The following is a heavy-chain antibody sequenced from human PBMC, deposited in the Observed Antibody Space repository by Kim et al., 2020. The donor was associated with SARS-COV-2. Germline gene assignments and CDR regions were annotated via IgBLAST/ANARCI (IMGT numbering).Heavy chain of an antibody. CDR2: IVVGSGNT. J-gene: IGHJ6*02. CDR3: AADPYSSSWYGVDDYYYYGMDV. V-gene: IGHV1-58*01. Sequence: SVKVSCKASGFTFTSSAVQWVRQARGQRLEWIGWIVVGSGNTNYAQKFQERVTITRDMSTTTAYMELSSLRSEDTAVYYCAADPYSSSWYGVDDYYYYGMDVWGQGTTVTVSS. D-gene: IGHD6-13*01. CDR1: GFTFTSSA.